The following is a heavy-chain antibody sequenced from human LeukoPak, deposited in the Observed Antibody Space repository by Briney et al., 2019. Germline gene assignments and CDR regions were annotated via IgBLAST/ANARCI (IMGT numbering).Heavy chain of an antibody. J-gene: IGHJ4*02. V-gene: IGHV3-7*01. CDR1: GFTFSSYW. CDR3: ARDSPPGDGYNPALDY. CDR2: IKQDGSEK. Sequence: GGSLRLSCAASGFTFSSYWMSWVRQAPGRGLEWVANIKQDGSEKYYVDSVKGRFTISRDNAKNSLYLQMNSLRAEDTAVYYFARDSPPGDGYNPALDYWGQGTLVTVSS. D-gene: IGHD5-24*01.